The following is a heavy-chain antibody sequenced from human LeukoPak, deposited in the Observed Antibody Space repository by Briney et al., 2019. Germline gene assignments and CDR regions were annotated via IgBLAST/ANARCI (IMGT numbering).Heavy chain of an antibody. CDR3: ARGRCSSTSCRIGPYYYYYGMDV. D-gene: IGHD2-2*01. V-gene: IGHV1-69*01. J-gene: IGHJ6*02. Sequence: SVKVSCKASGGTFSSYAISWVRQAPGQGLEWMGGIIPIFGTANYAQKFQGGVTITADESTSTAYMELSSLRSEDTAVYYCARGRCSSTSCRIGPYYYYYGMDVWGQGTTVTVSS. CDR2: IIPIFGTA. CDR1: GGTFSSYA.